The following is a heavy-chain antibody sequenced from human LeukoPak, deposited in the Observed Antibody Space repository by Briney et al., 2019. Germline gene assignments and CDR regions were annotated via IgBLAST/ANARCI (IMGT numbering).Heavy chain of an antibody. Sequence: SSETLSLTCAVYGGSFSGYYWSWIRQPPGKGLEWIGEINHSGSTNYNPSLKSRVTISVDTSKNQFSLKLSSVTAADTAVYYCARSEYDILTGFDYWGQGTLVTVSS. J-gene: IGHJ4*02. D-gene: IGHD3-9*01. CDR1: GGSFSGYY. CDR2: INHSGST. V-gene: IGHV4-34*01. CDR3: ARSEYDILTGFDY.